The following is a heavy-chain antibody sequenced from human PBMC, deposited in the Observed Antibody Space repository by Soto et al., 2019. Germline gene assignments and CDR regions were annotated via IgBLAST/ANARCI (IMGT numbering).Heavy chain of an antibody. CDR3: ARDRRDGYNFDY. J-gene: IGHJ4*02. CDR2: ISSSGSYI. CDR1: GFTFSSYS. D-gene: IGHD5-12*01. V-gene: IGHV3-21*01. Sequence: GGSLRLSCAASGFTFSSYSMNWVRQAPGKGLEWVSSISSSGSYIYYADSVKGRFTISRGNAKNSLYLQMNSLRAEDTAVYYCARDRRDGYNFDYWGQGTLVTVSS.